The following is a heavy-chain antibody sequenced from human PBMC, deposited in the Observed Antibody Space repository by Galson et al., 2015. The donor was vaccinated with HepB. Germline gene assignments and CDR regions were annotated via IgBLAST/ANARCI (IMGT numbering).Heavy chain of an antibody. CDR2: VNPSSGST. CDR1: IYTTYY. V-gene: IGHV1-46*03. D-gene: IGHD4-11*01. J-gene: IGHJ4*02. CDR3: VREVVAANSKSFEY. Sequence: SVKVSCKASIYTTYYMHRVRQAPGQGLEWMGGVNPSSGSTRYAQKLQGRVTMTRDTSTSTVYMELSSLRSEDTAVYYCVREVVAANSKSFEYWGQGTLVTVSA.